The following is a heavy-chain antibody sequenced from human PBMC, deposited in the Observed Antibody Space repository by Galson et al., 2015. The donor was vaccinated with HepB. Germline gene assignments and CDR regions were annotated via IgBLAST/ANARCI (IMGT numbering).Heavy chain of an antibody. CDR2: IYPGDSET. J-gene: IGHJ6*02. CDR1: GYTFATYW. CDR3: ARINSLYYFGMDV. V-gene: IGHV5-51*01. Sequence: QSGAEVKKPGESLKISCKGSGYTFATYWIAWVRQMPGKGLEWMGIIYPGDSETRYSPSFQGQVTVSADKSVRTAYLQWSSLKAADTAIYYCARINSLYYFGMDVWGQGTTVTVSS. D-gene: IGHD4-11*01.